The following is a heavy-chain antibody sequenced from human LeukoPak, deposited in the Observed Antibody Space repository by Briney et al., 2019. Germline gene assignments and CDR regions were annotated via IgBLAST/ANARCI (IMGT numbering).Heavy chain of an antibody. CDR3: ARASRDGYNFDY. V-gene: IGHV1-69*04. D-gene: IGHD5-24*01. Sequence: SVKVSCKASGGTFSSYAISWVRQAPGQGLEWMGRIIPILGIANYAQKFQGRVTITADKSTSTAYMELSSLRSEDTAVYYCARASRDGYNFDYWGQGTLVTVSS. CDR2: IIPILGIA. J-gene: IGHJ4*02. CDR1: GGTFSSYA.